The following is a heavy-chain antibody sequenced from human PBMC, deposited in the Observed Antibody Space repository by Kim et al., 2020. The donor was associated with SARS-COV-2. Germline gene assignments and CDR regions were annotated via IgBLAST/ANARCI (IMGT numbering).Heavy chain of an antibody. J-gene: IGHJ4*02. CDR3: ARTAYYDILTGYVFDY. CDR2: IYYSGST. CDR1: GGSISSYY. V-gene: IGHV4-59*01. D-gene: IGHD3-9*01. Sequence: SETLSLTCTVSGGSISSYYWSWIRQPPGKGLEWIGYIYYSGSTNYNPSLKSRVTISVDTSKNQFSLKLSSVTAADTAVYYCARTAYYDILTGYVFDYWGQGNLVTVSS.